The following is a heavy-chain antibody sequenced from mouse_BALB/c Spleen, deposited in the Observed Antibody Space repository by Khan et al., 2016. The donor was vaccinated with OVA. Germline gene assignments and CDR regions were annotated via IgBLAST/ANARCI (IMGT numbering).Heavy chain of an antibody. CDR3: GRRGYDEAWFAY. D-gene: IGHD2-2*01. V-gene: IGHV5-6*01. CDR2: ISSAGSYT. J-gene: IGHJ3*01. CDR1: GFTFSNYD. Sequence: EVELVESGGDLVKPGGSLKLSCAASGFTFSNYDMSWVRQTPDKRLEWVATISSAGSYTYYSDSVKGRFTISRDHAKNTLDLQMSRLQSEDTAIYYCGRRGYDEAWFAYWGQGTLVTVSA.